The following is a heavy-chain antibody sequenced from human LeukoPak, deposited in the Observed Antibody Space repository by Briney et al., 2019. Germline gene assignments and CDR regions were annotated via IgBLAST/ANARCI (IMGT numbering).Heavy chain of an antibody. D-gene: IGHD2-2*01. Sequence: GGSLRLSCAASGFTFSNAWMSWVRQAPGKGLEWLGRIKSKTDGGTTDYAAPVKGRFTISRDDSKTTLYLQMNSLKTEDTAVYYCTTRCSNTSCFGNWFDPWGQGTLVIVSS. V-gene: IGHV3-15*01. CDR3: TTRCSNTSCFGNWFDP. CDR1: GFTFSNAW. CDR2: IKSKTDGGTT. J-gene: IGHJ5*02.